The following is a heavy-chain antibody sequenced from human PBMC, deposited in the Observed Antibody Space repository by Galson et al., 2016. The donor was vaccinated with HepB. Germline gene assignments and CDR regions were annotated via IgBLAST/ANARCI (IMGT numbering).Heavy chain of an antibody. CDR3: ARGPRLSSAIFYFDY. CDR1: GFTFSDYV. D-gene: IGHD3-22*01. V-gene: IGHV3-23*01. CDR2: ITGSGDTT. J-gene: IGHJ4*02. Sequence: SLRLSCAASGFTFSDYVMSWVRQAPGKGLEWVSVITGSGDTTYYAGSVKGRFTISRANSKNTLFLQMNSLRAEDTAVYYCARGPRLSSAIFYFDYWGQGILVTVSS.